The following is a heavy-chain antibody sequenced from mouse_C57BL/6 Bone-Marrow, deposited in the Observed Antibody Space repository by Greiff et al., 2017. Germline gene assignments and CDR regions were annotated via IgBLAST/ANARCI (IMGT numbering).Heavy chain of an antibody. CDR1: GFTFSNYW. CDR3: TGGTAARFAY. Sequence: EVTLVESGGGLVQPGGSMKLSCVASGFTFSNYWMNWVRQSPEKGLEWVAQIRLKSDNYATHYAESVKGKFTISRDDSKSSVYLQMNNLRAEDTGIYYSTGGTAARFAYWGRGNLITVSA. V-gene: IGHV6-3*01. D-gene: IGHD2-14*01. J-gene: IGHJ3*01. CDR2: IRLKSDNYAT.